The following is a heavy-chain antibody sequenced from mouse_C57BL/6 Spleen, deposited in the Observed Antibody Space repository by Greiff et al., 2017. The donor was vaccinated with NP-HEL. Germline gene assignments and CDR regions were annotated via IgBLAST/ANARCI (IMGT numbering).Heavy chain of an antibody. D-gene: IGHD4-1*01. Sequence: VQLQQSGPVLVKPGASVKMSCKASGYTFTDYYMNWVKQSHGKSLEWIGVINPYNGGTSYNQKFKGKATLTVDKSSSTAYMELNSLTSEDSAVYYCASSTGTYYYAMDYWGQGTSVTVSS. CDR2: INPYNGGT. CDR3: ASSTGTYYYAMDY. V-gene: IGHV1-19*01. J-gene: IGHJ4*01. CDR1: GYTFTDYY.